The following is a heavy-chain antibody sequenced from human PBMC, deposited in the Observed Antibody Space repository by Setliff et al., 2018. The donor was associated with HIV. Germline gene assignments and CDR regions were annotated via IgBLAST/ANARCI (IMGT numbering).Heavy chain of an antibody. CDR2: IHYDGRDQ. Sequence: GGSLRLSCAASGFTFASYGMHWVRQAPGKGLEWVTFIHYDGRDQYYADSVKGRFTISRDNSKNTLYLQMNSLRAEDTAVYYCARAEGAAGGGYSLGSFDYWGQGAPVTVSS. CDR1: GFTFASYG. V-gene: IGHV3-30*02. J-gene: IGHJ4*02. CDR3: ARAEGAAGGGYSLGSFDY. D-gene: IGHD5-18*01.